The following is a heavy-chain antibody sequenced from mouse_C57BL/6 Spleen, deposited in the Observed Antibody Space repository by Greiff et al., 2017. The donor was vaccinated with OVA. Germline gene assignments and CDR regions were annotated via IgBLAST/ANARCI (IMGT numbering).Heavy chain of an antibody. Sequence: GGGLVQPKGSLKLSCAASGFSFNTYAMNWVRQAPGKGLEWVARIRSKSNNYATYYADSVKDRFTISRDDSESMLYLQMNNLKTEDTAMYYCVRQGSSYYFDYWGQSTTLTVSS. V-gene: IGHV10-1*01. CDR1: GFSFNTYA. J-gene: IGHJ2*01. CDR3: VRQGSSYYFDY. CDR2: IRSKSNNYAT.